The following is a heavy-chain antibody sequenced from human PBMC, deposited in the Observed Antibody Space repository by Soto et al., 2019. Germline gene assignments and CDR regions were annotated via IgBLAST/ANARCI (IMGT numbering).Heavy chain of an antibody. J-gene: IGHJ6*02. Sequence: QVQLQESGPGLVKHSQTLSLTCTVSGGSISSGGYYWSWIRQHPGKGLEWIGYIYYSGSTYYNPSLKSRVTISVDTSKNQFSLKLSSVTAADTAVYYCAASCVACGGFNYYGMDVWCQGTTVTVSS. V-gene: IGHV4-31*03. CDR3: AASCVACGGFNYYGMDV. D-gene: IGHD5-12*01. CDR1: GGSISSGGYY. CDR2: IYYSGST.